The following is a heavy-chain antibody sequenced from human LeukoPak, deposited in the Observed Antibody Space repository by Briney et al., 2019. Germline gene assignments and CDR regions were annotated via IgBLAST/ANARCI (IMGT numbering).Heavy chain of an antibody. J-gene: IGHJ3*02. D-gene: IGHD2-2*01. Sequence: GGSLRLSCAASGFTFSSYSMNWVRQAPGKGLEWVSYISSSSSTIYYADSVKGRFTISRDNAKNSLYLQMNSLRAEDTAVYYCARDLPDIVVVPAARKNAFDIWGQGTMVTVSS. CDR3: ARDLPDIVVVPAARKNAFDI. V-gene: IGHV3-48*04. CDR2: ISSSSSTI. CDR1: GFTFSSYS.